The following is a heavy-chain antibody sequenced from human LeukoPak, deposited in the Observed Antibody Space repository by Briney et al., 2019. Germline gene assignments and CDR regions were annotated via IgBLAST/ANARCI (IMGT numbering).Heavy chain of an antibody. CDR1: GGTFSSYA. CDR3: ARGNLKKINMVRGPGGLDV. V-gene: IGHV1-69*13. D-gene: IGHD3-10*01. Sequence: SVKVSCKASGGTFSSYAISWVRQAPGQGLEWMGGIIPIFGTANYAQKFQGRVTITADESTSTAYMELSSLRSEDTAVYYCARGNLKKINMVRGPGGLDVWGQGTTVTVSS. J-gene: IGHJ6*02. CDR2: IIPIFGTA.